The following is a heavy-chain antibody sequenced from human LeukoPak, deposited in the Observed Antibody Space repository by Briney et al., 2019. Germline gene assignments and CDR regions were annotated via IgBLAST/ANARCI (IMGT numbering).Heavy chain of an antibody. CDR3: ATLVDATTPLSYYFIGV. Sequence: SETLSLTCTVSGGSISSSSYYWGWIRQPPGKGLEWIGSIYYSGSTYYSPSLKSRVTISVDTSKNQFSLKLSSVTAADTAAYYCATLVDATTPLSYYFIGVWGKGTTVTVSS. CDR1: GGSISSSSYY. V-gene: IGHV4-39*07. D-gene: IGHD4-11*01. J-gene: IGHJ6*03. CDR2: IYYSGST.